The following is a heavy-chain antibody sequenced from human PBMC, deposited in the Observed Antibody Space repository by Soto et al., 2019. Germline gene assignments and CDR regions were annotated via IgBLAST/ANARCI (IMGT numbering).Heavy chain of an antibody. Sequence: EVQLLESGGGLVQPGGSLRLSCAASGFTFSSYAMSWVRQAPGKGLEWVSAISGSGGSTYYADSVKGRFTISRDNSKNTLYLQMNSLRAEDTAVYYCAKVPHPYCSGGSCYQNDYWGQGTLVIVSS. CDR2: ISGSGGST. CDR3: AKVPHPYCSGGSCYQNDY. CDR1: GFTFSSYA. V-gene: IGHV3-23*01. J-gene: IGHJ4*02. D-gene: IGHD2-15*01.